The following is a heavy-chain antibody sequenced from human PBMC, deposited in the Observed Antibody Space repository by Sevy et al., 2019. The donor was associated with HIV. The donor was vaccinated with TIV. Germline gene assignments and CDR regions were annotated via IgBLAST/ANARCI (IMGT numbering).Heavy chain of an antibody. CDR3: VPSGGGHAGY. CDR1: GFTLSSRW. D-gene: IGHD2-15*01. CDR2: IKQDGSEK. J-gene: IGHJ4*02. Sequence: GGSLRLSCPASGFTLSSRWMSWVRQAPGKGLEWVANIKQDGSEKYYVDSVKDRFTISRDNAKNSLYLQMNSLRAEDTAVYYCVPSGGGHAGYWGQGTLVTVSS. V-gene: IGHV3-7*01.